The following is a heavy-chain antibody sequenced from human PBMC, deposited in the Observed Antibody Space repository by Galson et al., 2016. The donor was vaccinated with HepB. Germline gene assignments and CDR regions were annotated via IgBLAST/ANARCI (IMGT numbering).Heavy chain of an antibody. CDR1: DHTFEDYA. D-gene: IGHD3-16*01. J-gene: IGHJ4*02. CDR2: ISWDSGNI. V-gene: IGHV3-9*01. CDR3: ARASLIGEILDS. Sequence: SLRLSCATSDHTFEDYAMHWVRQVPGKGLEWVSGISWDSGNIGYGDSVKGRFVISRDNAEKSLYLKMSGLRTEDTAVYFCARASLIGEILDSWGRGTLVTVS.